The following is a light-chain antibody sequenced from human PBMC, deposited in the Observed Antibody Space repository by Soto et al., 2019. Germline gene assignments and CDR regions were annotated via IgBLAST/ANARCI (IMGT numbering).Light chain of an antibody. CDR1: SSDVGGYNY. V-gene: IGLV2-11*01. CDR2: DVS. CDR3: CSYAGSYTHYV. J-gene: IGLJ1*01. Sequence: QSALTQPRSVSGSPGQSITISCIGTSSDVGGYNYVSWYRQHPGKAPKLMIYDVSKRPSGVPDRFSGSKSGNTASLTISGLQAEDEADYYCCSYAGSYTHYVFGTGTKVTVL.